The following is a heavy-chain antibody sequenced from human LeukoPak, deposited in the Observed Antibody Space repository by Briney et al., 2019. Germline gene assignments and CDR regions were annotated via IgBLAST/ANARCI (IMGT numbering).Heavy chain of an antibody. V-gene: IGHV3-30-3*01. CDR2: ISSDGSNK. CDR1: GFTFSSYA. D-gene: IGHD4-23*01. J-gene: IGHJ3*02. CDR3: AKENSLHAFDI. Sequence: PGGSLRLSCAASGFTFSSYAMHWVRQAPGKGLEWVAVISSDGSNKYYADSVKGRFTISRDNSKNTLYLQMKSLRAEDTAVHCCAKENSLHAFDIWGQGTMVTVSS.